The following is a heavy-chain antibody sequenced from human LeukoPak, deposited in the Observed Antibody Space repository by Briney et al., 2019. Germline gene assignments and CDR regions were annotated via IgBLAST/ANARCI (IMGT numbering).Heavy chain of an antibody. J-gene: IGHJ4*02. D-gene: IGHD3-9*01. V-gene: IGHV3-74*01. CDR2: INSGGSST. CDR3: ASDRGYEILTD. Sequence: GGSLRLSCAASGFTLSSYRMHCVRQAPGKGLVWVSRINSGGSSTHYADPVTGRFTIPRDNAQNTLYLQMSSLRAEDTAVYYCASDRGYEILTDWGEATLVTVPS. CDR1: GFTLSSYR.